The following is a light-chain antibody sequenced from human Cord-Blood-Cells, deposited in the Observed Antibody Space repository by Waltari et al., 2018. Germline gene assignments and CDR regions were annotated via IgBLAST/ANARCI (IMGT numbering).Light chain of an antibody. CDR3: CSYAGSSTYV. CDR1: SSDVGSYNL. Sequence: QSALTQPASVSGSPGQSITISCTGTSSDVGSYNLVSWYQQHPGKAPKLMIYEGSKRPSGVSNRFSGSKSGNTASLTISGLQAEDEADYYCCSYAGSSTYVF. J-gene: IGLJ1*01. V-gene: IGLV2-23*01. CDR2: EGS.